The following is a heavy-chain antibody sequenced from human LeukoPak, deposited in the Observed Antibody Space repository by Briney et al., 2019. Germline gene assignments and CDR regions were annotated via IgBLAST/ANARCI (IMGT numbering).Heavy chain of an antibody. CDR3: ARGGYDFWSGYSTAGDY. V-gene: IGHV1-18*01. Sequence: ASVKVSCKASGYTFTSYGISWVRQAPGQGLEWMGWISAYNGNTNYAQKLQGRVTMTTDTSTSTAYMELRSLRSGDTAVYYCARGGYDFWSGYSTAGDYWGQGTLVTVSS. CDR2: ISAYNGNT. CDR1: GYTFTSYG. D-gene: IGHD3-3*01. J-gene: IGHJ4*02.